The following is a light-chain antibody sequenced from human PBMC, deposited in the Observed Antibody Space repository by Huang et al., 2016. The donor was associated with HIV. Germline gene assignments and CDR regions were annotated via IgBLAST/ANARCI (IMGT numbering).Light chain of an antibody. Sequence: DIQMTQSPSSLSASVGDRVTITCRASQNIGSDLNWYQQKSGKAPKLLIYAASSLQRGVPSRFSGIGFGTDFTLTISSLQPEDFATYYCQQSYSITRYTFGQGTKVEIK. CDR3: QQSYSITRYT. V-gene: IGKV1-39*01. CDR2: AAS. CDR1: QNIGSD. J-gene: IGKJ2*01.